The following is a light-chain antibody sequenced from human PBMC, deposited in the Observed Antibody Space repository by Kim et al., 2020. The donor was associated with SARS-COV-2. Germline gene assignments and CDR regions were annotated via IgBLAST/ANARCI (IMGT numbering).Light chain of an antibody. CDR2: DAS. Sequence: IRMTQSPSTLSASVGDRVTITCRASESVSGCVAWYQQKPAKAPNVLIFDASTLYNGVPSRFSGSGSGTEFTLTISSLQPDDVATYYCQQYGSYSRTFGQGTKVDIK. CDR1: ESVSGC. V-gene: IGKV1-5*01. CDR3: QQYGSYSRT. J-gene: IGKJ1*01.